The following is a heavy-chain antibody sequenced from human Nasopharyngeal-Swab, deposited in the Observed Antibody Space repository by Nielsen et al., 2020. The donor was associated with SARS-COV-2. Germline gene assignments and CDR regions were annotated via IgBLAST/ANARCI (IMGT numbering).Heavy chain of an antibody. D-gene: IGHD5-18*01. J-gene: IGHJ3*02. Sequence: SVKVSCKASGGTFSSYAISWVRQAPGQGLEWMGGIIPIFGTTNHAQKFQGRVTITADKSTSTAYMELSSLRSEDTAVYYCARAPGGIQLWLPYRDAFDIWGQGTMVTVSS. CDR1: GGTFSSYA. CDR3: ARAPGGIQLWLPYRDAFDI. V-gene: IGHV1-69*06. CDR2: IIPIFGTT.